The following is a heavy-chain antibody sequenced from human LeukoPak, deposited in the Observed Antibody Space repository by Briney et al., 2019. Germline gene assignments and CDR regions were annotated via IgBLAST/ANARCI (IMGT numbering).Heavy chain of an antibody. CDR2: IRCDGFNK. Sequence: GGSLRLSCAASGFAASGFTFSTFGMHWVRQAPGKGLEWVAFIRCDGFNKYYADSVKGRFTISRDDSKNTLYLQMNSLRAEDTAAYYCAKGYYFDILSGYSSLDSWGQGTLVTVSS. CDR1: GFTFSTFG. J-gene: IGHJ4*02. V-gene: IGHV3-30*02. D-gene: IGHD3-9*01. CDR3: AKGYYFDILSGYSSLDS.